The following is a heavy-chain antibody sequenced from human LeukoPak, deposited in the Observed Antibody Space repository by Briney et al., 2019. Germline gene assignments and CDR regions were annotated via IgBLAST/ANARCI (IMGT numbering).Heavy chain of an antibody. V-gene: IGHV3-30-3*01. CDR3: ARVLNYYDSSGYYFSY. CDR1: GFTFSYYT. J-gene: IGHJ4*02. Sequence: GGSLRLSCAASGFTFSYYTMHWVRQAPGKGLEWVAVISYDGSNRYYADSVKGRFTISRDNSKNTLYLQMNSLRAEDTAVYYCARVLNYYDSSGYYFSYWGQGTLVTVSS. CDR2: ISYDGSNR. D-gene: IGHD3-22*01.